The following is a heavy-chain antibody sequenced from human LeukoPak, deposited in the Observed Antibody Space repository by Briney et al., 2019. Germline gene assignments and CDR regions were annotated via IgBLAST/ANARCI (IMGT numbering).Heavy chain of an antibody. CDR3: ARIGSLTGSTRALGY. J-gene: IGHJ4*02. V-gene: IGHV4-38-2*02. CDR1: GYSISSGYS. D-gene: IGHD1-7*01. CDR2: IHHSGST. Sequence: SETLSLTCTVSGYSISSGYSWGWIRQPPGKGLEWIGSIHHSGSTYYNPSLKSRVTISVDTSKNQFSLKVSSVTAADTAVYYCARIGSLTGSTRALGYWGQGTLVTVSS.